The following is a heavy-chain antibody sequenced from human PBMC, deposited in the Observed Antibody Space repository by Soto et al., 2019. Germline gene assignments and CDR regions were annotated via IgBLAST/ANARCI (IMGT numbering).Heavy chain of an antibody. CDR3: ARLYCSASSCYSVRGFDI. V-gene: IGHV3-7*01. J-gene: IGHJ3*02. Sequence: PGGSLRLSCSASGFTFDSYWMTWVRQAPGKGLEWVAHIKQDGGQTYYVDSVKGRFTISRDNAKNSLYLQMNSLRAEDTAVYYCARLYCSASSCYSVRGFDIWGQGKMVTGS. D-gene: IGHD2-15*01. CDR1: GFTFDSYW. CDR2: IKQDGGQT.